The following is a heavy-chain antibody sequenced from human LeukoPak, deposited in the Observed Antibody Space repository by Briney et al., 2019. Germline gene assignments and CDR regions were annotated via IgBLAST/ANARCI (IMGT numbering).Heavy chain of an antibody. CDR2: IYYSGST. CDR1: GGSVSSGGYS. CDR3: ARSTSSYAFDI. Sequence: SETLSLTCAVSGGSVSSGGYSWSWIRQPPGKGLEWIGYIYYSGSTSYNPSLKSRVTISVDTSKNQFSLKLSSVTGADTAVYYCARSTSSYAFDIWGQGTMVTVSS. D-gene: IGHD6-6*01. J-gene: IGHJ3*02. V-gene: IGHV4-30-4*07.